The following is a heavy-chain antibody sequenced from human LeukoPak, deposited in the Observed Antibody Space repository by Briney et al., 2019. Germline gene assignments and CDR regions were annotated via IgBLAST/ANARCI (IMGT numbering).Heavy chain of an antibody. CDR2: IYHSGST. CDR3: ASFPDGYVSYYFDY. D-gene: IGHD5-18*01. V-gene: IGHV4-4*02. CDR1: GGSISSSNW. Sequence: SGTLSLTCAVSGGSISSSNWWSWVRPPPGKGLEWIGEIYHSGSTNYNPSLKSRVTISVDKSKNQFSLKLSSVTAADTAVYYCASFPDGYVSYYFDYWGQGTLVTVSS. J-gene: IGHJ4*02.